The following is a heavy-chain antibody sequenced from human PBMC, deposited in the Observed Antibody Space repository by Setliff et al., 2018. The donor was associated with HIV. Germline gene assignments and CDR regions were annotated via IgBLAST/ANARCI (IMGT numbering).Heavy chain of an antibody. Sequence: GASVKVSCKASGYTFTGYYMHWVRQAPGQGLEWMGWINPNNGGTNYAQKFQGRVTMTRDTSISTAYMELSRLRSDDTAVYYCARGYSSGNYYYYYMDVWGKGTTVTVSS. J-gene: IGHJ6*03. V-gene: IGHV1-2*02. CDR3: ARGYSSGNYYYYYMDV. D-gene: IGHD6-19*01. CDR2: INPNNGGT. CDR1: GYTFTGYY.